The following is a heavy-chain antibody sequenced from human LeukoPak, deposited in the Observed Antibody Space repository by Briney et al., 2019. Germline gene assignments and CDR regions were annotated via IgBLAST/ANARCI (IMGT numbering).Heavy chain of an antibody. CDR1: GYTFTNYY. V-gene: IGHV1-2*02. J-gene: IGHJ6*03. D-gene: IGHD1-1*01. Sequence: ASVKVSCKASGYTFTNYYIHWVRQAPGQGLEWMGWINPNSGGTNYAQKFQGRVTMTRDTSISTAYMELSRLRSGDTAVYYCARVPASQGTYYYYMDVWGKGTTVTVSS. CDR3: ARVPASQGTYYYYMDV. CDR2: INPNSGGT.